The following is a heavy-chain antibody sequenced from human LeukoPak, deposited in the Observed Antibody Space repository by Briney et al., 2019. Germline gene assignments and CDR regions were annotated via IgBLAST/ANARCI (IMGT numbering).Heavy chain of an antibody. CDR2: VEPEDGKA. CDR3: TTDILDYCDTSSCHKGNS. CDR1: GYTLTDLS. J-gene: IGHJ4*02. D-gene: IGHD2-2*02. V-gene: IGHV1-24*01. Sequence: GASVRVSCKVSGYTLTDLSMDWVRQAPGKGLEWMGGVEPEDGKAIYAQRFQGRVTMTEDTSTDTAYMELSSLRSEDTAVYYCTTDILDYCDTSSCHKGNSWGQGTLVTVSS.